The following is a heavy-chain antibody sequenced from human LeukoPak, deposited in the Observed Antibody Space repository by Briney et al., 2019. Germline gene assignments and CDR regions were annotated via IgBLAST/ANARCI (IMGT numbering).Heavy chain of an antibody. D-gene: IGHD3-22*01. CDR3: ARVVYYDSSGYYQFDY. J-gene: IGHJ4*02. V-gene: IGHV4-39*07. CDR2: IYYSGST. CDR1: GGSISSSSYY. Sequence: SETLSLTCTVSGGSISSSSYYWGWIRQPPGKGLEWIGSIYYSGSTYYNPSLKSRVTISVDTSKNQFSLKLSSVTAADTAVYYCARVVYYDSSGYYQFDYWGQGTLVTVSS.